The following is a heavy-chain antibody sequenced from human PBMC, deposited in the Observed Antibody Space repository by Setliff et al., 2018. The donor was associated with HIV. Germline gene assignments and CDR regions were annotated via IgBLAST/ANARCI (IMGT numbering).Heavy chain of an antibody. CDR3: ARGRLLWSGSYYYYYMDV. J-gene: IGHJ6*03. CDR2: SRNKANSYTT. V-gene: IGHV3-72*01. D-gene: IGHD3-10*01. Sequence: LRLSCEASGFTFSNAWMSWVRQAPGKGLEWVGRSRNKANSYTTEYAASVKGRFTISRDDSKNSLYLQMNSLKTEDTAVYYCARGRLLWSGSYYYYYMDVWGKGTTVTVSS. CDR1: GFTFSNAW.